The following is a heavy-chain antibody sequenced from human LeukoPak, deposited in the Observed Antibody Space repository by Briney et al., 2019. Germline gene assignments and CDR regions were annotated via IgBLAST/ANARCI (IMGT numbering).Heavy chain of an antibody. Sequence: ASVKVSCKVSGYTLTELSMHWVRQAPGKGLEWMGGFDPEDGETIYAQKFQGRVTMTEDTSTDTAYMELSSLRSEDTAVYYCATFLLYCSGGSCPNYGMDVRGQGTTVTVSS. CDR3: ATFLLYCSGGSCPNYGMDV. V-gene: IGHV1-24*01. CDR1: GYTLTELS. J-gene: IGHJ6*02. CDR2: FDPEDGET. D-gene: IGHD2-15*01.